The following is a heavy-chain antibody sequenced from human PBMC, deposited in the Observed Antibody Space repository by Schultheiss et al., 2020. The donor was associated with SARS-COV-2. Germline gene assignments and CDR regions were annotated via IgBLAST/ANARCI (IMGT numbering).Heavy chain of an antibody. CDR1: GFTFKTYA. V-gene: IGHV3-33*01. CDR2: IWYDGSNK. CDR3: ARGEQQLGRFDY. D-gene: IGHD6-13*01. J-gene: IGHJ4*02. Sequence: GGSLRLSCTATGFTFKTYAMHWVRQAPGKGLEWVAVIWYDGSNKYYADSVKGRFTISRDNANNSLYLQMHSLRVEDTAVYYCARGEQQLGRFDYWGQGILVTVSS.